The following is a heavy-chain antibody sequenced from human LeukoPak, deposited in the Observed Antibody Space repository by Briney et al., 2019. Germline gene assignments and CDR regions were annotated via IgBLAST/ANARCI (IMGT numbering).Heavy chain of an antibody. J-gene: IGHJ4*02. CDR2: ISSSGSTI. D-gene: IGHD3-10*01. V-gene: IGHV3-48*03. Sequence: SGGTLRLSCAASGFTFSSYEMNWVRQAPGKGLEWVSYISSSGSTIYYADSVKGRFTISRDNAKNSLYLQMSSLRAEDTAVYYCARLGLWFGDPIGGFDYWGQGTLVTVSS. CDR3: ARLGLWFGDPIGGFDY. CDR1: GFTFSSYE.